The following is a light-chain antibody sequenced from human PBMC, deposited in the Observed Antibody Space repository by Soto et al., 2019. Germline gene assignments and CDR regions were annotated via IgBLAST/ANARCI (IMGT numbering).Light chain of an antibody. Sequence: EIVLTQSPATLSLSPGERATLSCRASQSVSSYLAWYQQKLGQAPRLLIYDASNRATGIPARFSGSGSGTDFTLTISSLGPEDFAVYYCQQRSTWPRTFGQGTKLEIK. V-gene: IGKV3-11*01. CDR1: QSVSSY. CDR2: DAS. CDR3: QQRSTWPRT. J-gene: IGKJ2*01.